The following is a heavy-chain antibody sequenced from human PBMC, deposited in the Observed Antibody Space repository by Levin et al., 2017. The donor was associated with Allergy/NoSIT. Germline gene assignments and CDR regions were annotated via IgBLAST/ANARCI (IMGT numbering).Heavy chain of an antibody. Sequence: NPSETLSLTCTVSGDSISSGHYYWSWIRQPPGKGLEWIGHSYYSGTAYYNPSLKSRLTISVDTSQNQFSLNLSSVTAADTAVYYCARVRNAGGRGWFDSWGQGTLVTVSS. J-gene: IGHJ5*01. CDR2: SYYSGTA. D-gene: IGHD2-8*02. CDR1: GDSISSGHYY. V-gene: IGHV4-31*03. CDR3: ARVRNAGGRGWFDS.